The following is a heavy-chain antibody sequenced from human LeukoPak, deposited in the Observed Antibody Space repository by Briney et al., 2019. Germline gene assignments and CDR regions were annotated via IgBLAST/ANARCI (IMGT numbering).Heavy chain of an antibody. CDR2: ISAYNGNT. V-gene: IGHV1-18*01. CDR3: ARDGGAVVVPAAIDY. CDR1: GYTFTSYG. D-gene: IGHD2-2*01. J-gene: IGHJ4*02. Sequence: ASGKVSCKASGYTFTSYGISWVRQAPGQGLEWMGWISAYNGNTNYAQKLQGRVTMTTDTSTSTAYMELRSLRSDDTAVYYCARDGGAVVVPAAIDYWGQGTLVTVSS.